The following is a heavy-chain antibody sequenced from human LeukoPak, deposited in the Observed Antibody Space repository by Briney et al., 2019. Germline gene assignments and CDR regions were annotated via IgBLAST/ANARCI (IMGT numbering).Heavy chain of an antibody. V-gene: IGHV1-18*01. CDR1: GYTFTNYG. Sequence: GASVKVSCKASGYTFTNYGISWVRQAPGRGLEWMGRIKTYNGNANYAQKLQGRVTMTTDASTSTAYMELRSLRSDDTAVYYCARKDYGDSFDYWGQGTLVTVSS. J-gene: IGHJ4*02. CDR3: ARKDYGDSFDY. CDR2: IKTYNGNA. D-gene: IGHD4-17*01.